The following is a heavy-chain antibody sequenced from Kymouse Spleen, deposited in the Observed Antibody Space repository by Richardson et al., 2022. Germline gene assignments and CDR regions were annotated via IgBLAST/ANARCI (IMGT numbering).Heavy chain of an antibody. CDR1: GFTFDDYA. J-gene: IGHJ6*02. V-gene: IGHV3-9*01. D-gene: IGHD6-19*01. Sequence: EVQLVESGGGLVQPGRSLRLSCAASGFTFDDYAMHWVRQAPGKGLEWVSGISWNSGSIGYADSVKGRFTISRDNAKNSLYLQMNSLRAEDTALYYCAKDNSSGWYRYYYYYYGMDVWGQGTTVTVSS. CDR3: AKDNSSGWYRYYYYYYGMDV. CDR2: ISWNSGSI.